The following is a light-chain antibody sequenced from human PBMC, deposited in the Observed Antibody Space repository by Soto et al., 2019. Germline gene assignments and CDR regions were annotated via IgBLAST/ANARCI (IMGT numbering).Light chain of an antibody. J-gene: IGLJ2*01. CDR3: GTWDSRLSAVV. CDR1: SSNIGNNY. Sequence: QSVLTQPPSVSAAPGQKVTISRSGSSSNIGNNYVSWYQQLPGTAHKLLIYDNNKRPSGIPDRFSGSKSGTSATLGSTGLQTGDEADYYCGTWDSRLSAVVFGGGTKLTVL. CDR2: DNN. V-gene: IGLV1-51*01.